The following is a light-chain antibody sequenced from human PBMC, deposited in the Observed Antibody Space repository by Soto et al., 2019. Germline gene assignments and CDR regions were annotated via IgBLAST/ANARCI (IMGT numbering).Light chain of an antibody. CDR3: QQYGGSPPT. CDR1: ENVRTF. J-gene: IGKJ1*01. Sequence: FLTQSPSTLSLSPGERATLSCRASENVRTFVDWYQQKPGQAPRLLIYGASNRATGIPARFSGSGSGTDFTLTISNLEPEDFEVYYCQQYGGSPPTFGQGTKVDIK. CDR2: GAS. V-gene: IGKV3-11*01.